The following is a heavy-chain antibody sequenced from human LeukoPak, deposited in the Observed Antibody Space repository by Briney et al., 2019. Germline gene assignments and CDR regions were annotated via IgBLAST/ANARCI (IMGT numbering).Heavy chain of an antibody. D-gene: IGHD6-19*01. J-gene: IGHJ3*02. V-gene: IGHV3-21*01. CDR1: GFTFSSYS. CDR3: ARVLRQWLVRRGAFDI. Sequence: GGSLRLSCAASGFTFSSYSMNWVRQAPGKGLEWVSCISSSSSYIYYADSVKGRFTTSRDNAKNSLYLQMNSLRAEDTAVYYCARVLRQWLVRRGAFDIWGQGTMVTVSS. CDR2: ISSSSSYI.